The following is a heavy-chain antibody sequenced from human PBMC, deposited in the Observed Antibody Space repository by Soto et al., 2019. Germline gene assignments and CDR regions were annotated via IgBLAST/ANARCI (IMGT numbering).Heavy chain of an antibody. J-gene: IGHJ4*02. CDR1: GFTFSRNN. CDR2: ISSSSSYI. D-gene: IGHD1-1*01. Sequence: GGPRGLSSAASGFTFSRNNTNWFRQAPGNALEGGSSISSSSSYIYYADSGKGRFTISRDNAKNSLYLQLNSLRAEDTAVYCCERDSYPEPGRLTLEYWGEEILVSVSS. CDR3: ERDSYPEPGRLTLEY. V-gene: IGHV3-21*01.